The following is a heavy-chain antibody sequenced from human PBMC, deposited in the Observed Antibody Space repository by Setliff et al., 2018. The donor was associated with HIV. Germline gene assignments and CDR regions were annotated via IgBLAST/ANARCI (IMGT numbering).Heavy chain of an antibody. CDR3: ARAYYDHLWASYRFDY. V-gene: IGHV4-30-2*02. CDR1: GGSISSGGYS. J-gene: IGHJ4*02. CDR2: IYHSGST. D-gene: IGHD3-16*02. Sequence: SETLSLTCAVSGGSISSGGYSWSWIRQPPGKGLEWIGYIYHSGSTYYNPSLKSRVTMSVDTSTSQFSLRLTSMTAADTAVYYCARAYYDHLWASYRFDYWGQGTLVTVSS.